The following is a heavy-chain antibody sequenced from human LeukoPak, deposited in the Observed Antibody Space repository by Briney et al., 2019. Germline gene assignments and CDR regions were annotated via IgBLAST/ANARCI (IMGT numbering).Heavy chain of an antibody. CDR1: GGSISSYY. CDR2: IYTSGST. Sequence: SETLSLTCTVSGGSISSYYWSWIRQPAGKGLEWIGRIYTSGSTNYNPSLKSRVTMSVDTSKNQFSLKLSSVTAADTAVYYCAGVSYCSSTSCPDYWGQGTLVTVSS. V-gene: IGHV4-4*07. J-gene: IGHJ4*02. D-gene: IGHD2-2*01. CDR3: AGVSYCSSTSCPDY.